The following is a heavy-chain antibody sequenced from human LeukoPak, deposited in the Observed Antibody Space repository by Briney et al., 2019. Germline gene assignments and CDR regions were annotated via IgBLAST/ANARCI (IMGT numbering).Heavy chain of an antibody. Sequence: GGSLRLSCAASGFTFSSYAMSWVRQAPGKGLEWVSAISGGGGGSTYYADSVNGRFTISRDNSKNTLYLQMNSLRAEDTAVYYCAKDGSLTPFDYWGQGTLVTVSS. D-gene: IGHD3-9*01. CDR1: GFTFSSYA. V-gene: IGHV3-23*01. CDR2: ISGGGGGST. CDR3: AKDGSLTPFDY. J-gene: IGHJ4*02.